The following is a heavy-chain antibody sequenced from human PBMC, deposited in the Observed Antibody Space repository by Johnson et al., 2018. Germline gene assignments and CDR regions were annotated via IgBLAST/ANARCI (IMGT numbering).Heavy chain of an antibody. Sequence: VQLQESGGGLVQPGGSLRLSCAASGFTFSSYWMHWVRQAPGKGLVWVSRINSDGSSTSYADSVKGRFTISRDNAKNTLYLQINSLRAEDTAVYYCARGKRCFGICTYDAFDIWGQGTMVTVFS. V-gene: IGHV3-74*01. CDR3: ARGKRCFGICTYDAFDI. J-gene: IGHJ3*02. D-gene: IGHD2-8*01. CDR2: INSDGSST. CDR1: GFTFSSYW.